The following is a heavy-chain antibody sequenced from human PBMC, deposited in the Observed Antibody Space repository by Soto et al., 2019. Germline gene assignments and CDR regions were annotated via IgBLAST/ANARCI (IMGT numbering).Heavy chain of an antibody. J-gene: IGHJ4*02. CDR3: AKLGMTTINRYY. Sequence: EAQLLESGGGLVQPGGSLRLSCAASGFSFDTYAMSWVRQAPGKGLEWVSSISGSGGNTYYADSVKGRFTISRDNSKNILYLQMTSLRAEDTALYYCAKLGMTTINRYYWGQVTQVTVSS. D-gene: IGHD5-12*01. CDR1: GFSFDTYA. CDR2: ISGSGGNT. V-gene: IGHV3-23*01.